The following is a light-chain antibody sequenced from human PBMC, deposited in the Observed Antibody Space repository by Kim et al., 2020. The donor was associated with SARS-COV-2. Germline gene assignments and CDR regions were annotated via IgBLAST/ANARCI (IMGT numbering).Light chain of an antibody. J-gene: IGLJ3*02. CDR2: SND. V-gene: IGLV1-44*01. CDR3: AAWDDSLNGWV. CDR1: SSNIGSNT. Sequence: GQSVTIPCAGSSSNIGSNTVNWYHQFPGTAPKLLIYSNDQRPSGVPDRFSGSKSGTSASLAISGLQSEDEVDYYCAAWDDSLNGWVFGGGTQLTVL.